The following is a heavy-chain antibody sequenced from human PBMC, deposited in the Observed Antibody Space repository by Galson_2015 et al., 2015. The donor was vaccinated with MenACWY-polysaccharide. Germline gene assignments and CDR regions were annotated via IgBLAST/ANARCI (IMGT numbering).Heavy chain of an antibody. Sequence: SVKVSCKASGYSFSSYDINWVRQTTGQGLEWMGWMNPNSGNTGYAQKFQGRVTMTRNTSISIAYMELSSLRSEDTAVYYCARGGKSYYDSGGYLNWIDPWGQGTLVTVSS. J-gene: IGHJ5*02. CDR2: MNPNSGNT. CDR3: ARGGKSYYDSGGYLNWIDP. CDR1: GYSFSSYD. V-gene: IGHV1-8*01. D-gene: IGHD3-22*01.